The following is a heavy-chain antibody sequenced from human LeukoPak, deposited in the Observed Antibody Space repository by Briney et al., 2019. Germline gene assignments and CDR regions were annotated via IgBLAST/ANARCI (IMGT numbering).Heavy chain of an antibody. V-gene: IGHV3-43D*03. Sequence: GGSLRLSCAASGFTFDDYAMHWVRQAPGKGLEWVSLISWDGGSTYYADSVKGRFTISRDNSKNSLYLQMNSLRAEDTALHYCAKVGHYGNYFDYWGQGTLVTVSSVGRYYYYMDVWGKGTTVTVSS. J-gene: IGHJ6*03. D-gene: IGHD4-11*01. CDR3: AKVGHYGNYFDYWGQGTLVTVSSVGRYYYYMDV. CDR2: ISWDGGST. CDR1: GFTFDDYA.